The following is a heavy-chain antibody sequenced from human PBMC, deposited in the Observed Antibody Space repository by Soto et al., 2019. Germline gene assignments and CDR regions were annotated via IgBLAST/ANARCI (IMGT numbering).Heavy chain of an antibody. CDR2: IYHSGST. Sequence: SETLSLTCAVSGYSISSGYYWGWIRQPPGKGLEWIGSIYHSGSTYYNPSLKSRVTISVDTSKNQFSLKLGSVTAADTAVYYCARERSYDSSGYQIDYWGQGTLVTVSS. V-gene: IGHV4-38-2*02. CDR3: ARERSYDSSGYQIDY. J-gene: IGHJ4*02. CDR1: GYSISSGYY. D-gene: IGHD3-22*01.